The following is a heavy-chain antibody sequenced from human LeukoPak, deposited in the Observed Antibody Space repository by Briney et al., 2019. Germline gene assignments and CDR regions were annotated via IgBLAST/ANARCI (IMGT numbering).Heavy chain of an antibody. CDR2: IIPILGIA. V-gene: IGHV1-69*04. CDR3: ARGFSSGWYFDY. D-gene: IGHD6-19*01. Sequence: SVKVSYKASGGTFSSYAISWVRLAPGQVLEWMGRIIPILGIANYAQKFQGRVTITADKSTSTAYMELSSLRSEDTAVYYCARGFSSGWYFDYWGQGTLVTVSS. CDR1: GGTFSSYA. J-gene: IGHJ4*02.